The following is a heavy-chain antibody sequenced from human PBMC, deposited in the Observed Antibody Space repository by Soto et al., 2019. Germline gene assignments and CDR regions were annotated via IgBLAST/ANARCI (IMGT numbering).Heavy chain of an antibody. Sequence: QVQLQQWGAGLLKPSETLSLTCAVYGGSFSGYYWSWIRQPPGKGLEWTGEINHSGSTNYNPSLTSRVTISVDTSKNQCSLKLSSVTAADTAVYYCARSSHGYSSRSGFDYWGQGTLVTVSS. CDR1: GGSFSGYY. V-gene: IGHV4-34*01. J-gene: IGHJ4*02. CDR3: ARSSHGYSSRSGFDY. D-gene: IGHD6-13*01. CDR2: INHSGST.